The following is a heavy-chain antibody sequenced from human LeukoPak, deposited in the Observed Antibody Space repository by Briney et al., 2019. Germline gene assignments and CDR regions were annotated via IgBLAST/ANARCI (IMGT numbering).Heavy chain of an antibody. CDR2: ISYDGSNK. J-gene: IGHJ4*02. V-gene: IGHV3-30*04. CDR3: ARGLVPYDSSGYYID. CDR1: GFTFSSYA. D-gene: IGHD3-22*01. Sequence: GGSLRLSCAASGFTFSSYAMHWVRQAPGKGLEWVAVISYDGSNKYYADSVKGRFTISRDNSKNTLYPQMNSLRAEDTAVYYCARGLVPYDSSGYYIDWGQGTLVTVSS.